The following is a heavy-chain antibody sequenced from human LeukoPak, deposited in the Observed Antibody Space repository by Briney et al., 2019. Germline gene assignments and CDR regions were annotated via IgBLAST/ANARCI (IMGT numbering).Heavy chain of an antibody. J-gene: IGHJ4*02. Sequence: ASVKVSCKASGYTFTGYYMHWVRQAPGQGLEWMGWINPNSGGTDYAQKFQGRVTMTRDTSISTAYMELSRLRSDDTAVYYCARAGELWPTWDYWGQGTLVTVSS. CDR2: INPNSGGT. V-gene: IGHV1-2*02. D-gene: IGHD3-16*01. CDR1: GYTFTGYY. CDR3: ARAGELWPTWDY.